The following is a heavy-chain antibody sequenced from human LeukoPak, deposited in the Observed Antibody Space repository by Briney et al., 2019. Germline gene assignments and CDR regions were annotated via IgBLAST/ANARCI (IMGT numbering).Heavy chain of an antibody. D-gene: IGHD4-17*01. CDR3: AKDYTTTVRGVDY. Sequence: GRSLRLSCAASGLTFDDYGMHWVRQAPGKGLEWVSGISWNSGSIGYADSVKGRFTISRDNAKNSLYLQMNSLRPEDTALYYCAKDYTTTVRGVDYWGQGTLVTVSS. CDR2: ISWNSGSI. CDR1: GLTFDDYG. V-gene: IGHV3-9*01. J-gene: IGHJ4*02.